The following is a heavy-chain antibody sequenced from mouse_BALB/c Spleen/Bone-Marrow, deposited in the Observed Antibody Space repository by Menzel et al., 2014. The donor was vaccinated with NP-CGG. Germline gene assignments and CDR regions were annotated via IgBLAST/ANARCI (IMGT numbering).Heavy chain of an antibody. CDR3: GRWEYGAKAY. Sequence: VQLQQSAAALVKPGASVKLSCTASVFHIKDTHMHWVKHTPEQGLEWIGTIDHANGYTKYDPKFRGKATITADACSNTAYLQLSSLTSEEDAVYYCGRWEYGAKAYWGQGPPVTVSA. D-gene: IGHD5-1*01. CDR2: IDHANGYT. J-gene: IGHJ4*01. CDR1: VFHIKDTH. V-gene: IGHV14-3*02.